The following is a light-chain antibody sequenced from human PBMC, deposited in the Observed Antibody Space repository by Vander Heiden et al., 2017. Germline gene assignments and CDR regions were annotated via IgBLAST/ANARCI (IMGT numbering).Light chain of an antibody. J-gene: IGLJ2*01. CDR1: SSDVGAYNY. V-gene: IGLV2-14*01. CDR3: SSYTRINTLVI. Sequence: QSALTQPASVSGSPGPSITISCTGTSSDVGAYNYCSSYQQNPGKAPKPIIYEVSSRPSGVSDRFSCSNSGNTASLTISGLQAEDEADYYCSSYTRINTLVIFGGGTKVTVL. CDR2: EVS.